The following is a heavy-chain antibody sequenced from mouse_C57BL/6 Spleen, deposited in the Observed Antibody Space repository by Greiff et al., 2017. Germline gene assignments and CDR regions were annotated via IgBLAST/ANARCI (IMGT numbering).Heavy chain of an antibody. V-gene: IGHV5-6*01. CDR2: ISGGGSYT. J-gene: IGHJ2*01. CDR1: GFTFSSYG. CDR3: ARRCLDY. Sequence: EVQVVESGGDLVKPGGSLKLSCAASGFTFSSYGMSLVRPTPDNRLEWVATISGGGSYTYYPDSVKGRFTISKANAKNTLYLQMSSLKSEDTAMYYCARRCLDYWGQGTTLTVSS.